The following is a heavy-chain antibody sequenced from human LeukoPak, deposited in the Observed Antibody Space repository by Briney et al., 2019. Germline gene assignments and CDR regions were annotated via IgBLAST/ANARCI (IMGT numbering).Heavy chain of an antibody. CDR1: GGTFSSYA. CDR3: ARGGGSGYSSSWAY. D-gene: IGHD6-13*01. V-gene: IGHV1-69*04. J-gene: IGHJ4*02. CDR2: IIPILGIA. Sequence: SVKVSCKASGGTFSSYAISWVRQAPGQGLEWMGRIIPILGIANYAQKFQARVTITADKSTSTAYMELSSLRSEDTAVYYCARGGGSGYSSSWAYWGQGTLVTVSS.